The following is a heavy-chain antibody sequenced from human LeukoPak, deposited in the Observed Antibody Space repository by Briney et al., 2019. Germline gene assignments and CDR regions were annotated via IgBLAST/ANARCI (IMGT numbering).Heavy chain of an antibody. CDR1: GYTFTSYG. CDR3: ATPGIGPAAGYYYYGMDV. Sequence: RASVKVSCKASGYTFTSYGISWVRQAPGQGLEWMGWISAYNGNTNYAQKLQGRVTMTTDTSTSTAYMELRSLRSDDTAVYYCATPGIGPAAGYYYYGMDVWGQGTTVTVSS. CDR2: ISAYNGNT. J-gene: IGHJ6*02. D-gene: IGHD2-2*01. V-gene: IGHV1-18*01.